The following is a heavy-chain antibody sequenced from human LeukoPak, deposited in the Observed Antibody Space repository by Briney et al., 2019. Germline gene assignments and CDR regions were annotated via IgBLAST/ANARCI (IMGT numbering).Heavy chain of an antibody. CDR1: GGSISSYY. J-gene: IGHJ4*02. CDR3: ARLKFDSSGYTYFDY. CDR2: IYYSGST. Sequence: SETLSLTCTVSGGSISSYYWGWIRQPPGKGLEWIGYIYYSGSTNYNPSLKSRVTISVDTSKNQFSLKLSSVTAADTAVYYCARLKFDSSGYTYFDYWGQGTLVTVSP. D-gene: IGHD3-22*01. V-gene: IGHV4-59*08.